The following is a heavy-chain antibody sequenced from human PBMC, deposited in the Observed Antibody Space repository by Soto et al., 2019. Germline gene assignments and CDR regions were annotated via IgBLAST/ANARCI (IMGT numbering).Heavy chain of an antibody. Sequence: EVQLLESGGGLVQPGGSLRLSCAASGFSFSSYAISWVRQAPGKGLEWVSGITGSADSTYYADSVKGRFTISRDNSKNTVYLQMNSLRVEDTALYYCARYPLKYSSSWYPNWFGPWGQGTLVTVSS. CDR1: GFSFSSYA. J-gene: IGHJ5*02. D-gene: IGHD6-13*01. CDR3: ARYPLKYSSSWYPNWFGP. CDR2: ITGSADST. V-gene: IGHV3-23*01.